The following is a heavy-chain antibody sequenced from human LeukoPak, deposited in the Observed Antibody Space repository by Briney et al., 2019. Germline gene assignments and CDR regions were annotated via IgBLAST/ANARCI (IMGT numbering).Heavy chain of an antibody. J-gene: IGHJ6*03. CDR3: ARTAYYYYMDV. V-gene: IGHV4-4*02. Sequence: PSETLSLTCAVSGGSISSSNWWSWIRQPPGKGLEWIGEINHSGSTNYNPSLKSRVTISVDTSKNQFSLKLSSVTAADTAVYYCARTAYYYYMDVWGKGTTVTVSS. CDR2: INHSGST. CDR1: GGSISSSNW.